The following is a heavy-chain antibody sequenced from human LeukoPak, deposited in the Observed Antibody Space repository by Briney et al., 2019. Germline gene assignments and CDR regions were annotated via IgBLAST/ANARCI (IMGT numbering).Heavy chain of an antibody. CDR2: IIPIFGTA. D-gene: IGHD3-9*01. V-gene: IGHV1-69*13. J-gene: IGHJ3*02. CDR1: GGTFSSYA. CDR3: ARDDLLGGAFDI. Sequence: ASVKVSCKASGGTFSSYAISWVRQAPGQGLEWMGGIIPIFGTANYAQKFQGRVTITADESTSTAYMELSSLRSGDTAVYYCARDDLLGGAFDIWGQGTMVTVSS.